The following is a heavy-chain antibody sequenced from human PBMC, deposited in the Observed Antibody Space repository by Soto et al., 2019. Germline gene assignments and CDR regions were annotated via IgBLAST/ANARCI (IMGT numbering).Heavy chain of an antibody. V-gene: IGHV5-10-1*01. CDR3: ARQPDDYVLRFLEGLTHYYYGMDV. CDR1: GYSFTSYW. D-gene: IGHD3-3*01. J-gene: IGHJ6*02. CDR2: IDPSDSYT. Sequence: PGESLKISCKGSGYSFTSYWISWVRQMPGKGLEWMGRIDPSDSYTNYSPSFQGHVTISADKSISTAYLQWSSLKASDTAMYYRARQPDDYVLRFLEGLTHYYYGMDVWGQGTTVTVSS.